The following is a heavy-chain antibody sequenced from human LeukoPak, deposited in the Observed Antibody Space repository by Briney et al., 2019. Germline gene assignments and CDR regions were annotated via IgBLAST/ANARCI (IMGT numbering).Heavy chain of an antibody. J-gene: IGHJ3*02. CDR3: ARHGTYYDSSGYYFAFDI. CDR2: IYPGDSDT. Sequence: GESLKISCKGPGYRFTSYWIGWVRQMPGKGLEWMGIIYPGDSDTRYSPSFQGQVTISADKSISTAYLQWSSLKASDTAMYYCARHGTYYDSSGYYFAFDIWGQGTMVTVSS. CDR1: GYRFTSYW. V-gene: IGHV5-51*01. D-gene: IGHD3-22*01.